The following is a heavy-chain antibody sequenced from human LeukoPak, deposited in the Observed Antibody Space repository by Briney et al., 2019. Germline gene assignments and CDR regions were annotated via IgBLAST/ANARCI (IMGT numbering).Heavy chain of an antibody. Sequence: SETLSLTCAVYGGCFSGYYWSWIRQPPGKGLEWIGEINHSGSTNYNPSLKSRVNISVDTSKNQFSLRLSAVTAADTAVYYCARGDSSSSSGNWFDPWGQGTLVTVSS. CDR3: ARGDSSSSSGNWFDP. CDR2: INHSGST. D-gene: IGHD6-6*01. V-gene: IGHV4-34*01. CDR1: GGCFSGYY. J-gene: IGHJ5*02.